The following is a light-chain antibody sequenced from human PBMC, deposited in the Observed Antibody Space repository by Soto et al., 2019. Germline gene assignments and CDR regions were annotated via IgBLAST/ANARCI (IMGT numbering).Light chain of an antibody. J-gene: IGLJ1*01. Sequence: QSVLTQPPSVSGTPGQRVTISCSGSISNIGNNYVYWFQQLPGTAPKVLSNRNGQLPSGVPDRFSGSKSGTSASLAISGLRSEDEAEYYCAAWDDTVRSYVFGTGTKVTVL. CDR2: RNG. CDR3: AAWDDTVRSYV. CDR1: ISNIGNNY. V-gene: IGLV1-47*01.